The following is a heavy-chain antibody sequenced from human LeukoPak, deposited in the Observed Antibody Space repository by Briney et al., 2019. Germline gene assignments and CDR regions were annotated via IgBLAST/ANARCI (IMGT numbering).Heavy chain of an antibody. CDR3: ARKNYFASGSYSDFDF. D-gene: IGHD3-10*01. CDR2: ISAYNGNT. CDR1: GYTFTSYG. Sequence: ASVKVSCKASGYTFTSYGISWVRQAPGQGLEWMGWISAYNGNTNYAQKLQGRVTMTTDTSTSTAYMELSGLGSEDTAVYYCARKNYFASGSYSDFDFWGQGTLVTVSS. V-gene: IGHV1-18*01. J-gene: IGHJ4*02.